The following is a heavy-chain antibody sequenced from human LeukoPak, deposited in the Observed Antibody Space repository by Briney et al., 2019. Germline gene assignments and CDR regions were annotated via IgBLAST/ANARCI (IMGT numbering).Heavy chain of an antibody. V-gene: IGHV3-23*01. D-gene: IGHD2-2*01. CDR1: GFTYSNFA. Sequence: GGSLRLSCAASGFTYSNFAMSWVRQAPGKGLEWVSLISGSGGATKHADSVKGRFTISRDNSKNTLYLQMNSLRAEDTAVYYCARAGDIVVVPAAKAGEFDYWGQGTLVTVSS. CDR2: ISGSGGAT. CDR3: ARAGDIVVVPAAKAGEFDY. J-gene: IGHJ4*02.